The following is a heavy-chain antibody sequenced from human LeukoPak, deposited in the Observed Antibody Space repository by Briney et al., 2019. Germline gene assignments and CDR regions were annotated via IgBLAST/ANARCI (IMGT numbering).Heavy chain of an antibody. D-gene: IGHD5-12*01. CDR1: GFTFSSYG. J-gene: IGHJ3*02. Sequence: GGSLRLSCAASGFTFSSYGMHWVRQAPGKGLEWVANIKQDGSEKYYVDSVKGRFTISRDNAKNSLYLQMNSLRAEDTAVYYCARVSWLEAFDIWGQGTMVTVSS. CDR3: ARVSWLEAFDI. V-gene: IGHV3-7*01. CDR2: IKQDGSEK.